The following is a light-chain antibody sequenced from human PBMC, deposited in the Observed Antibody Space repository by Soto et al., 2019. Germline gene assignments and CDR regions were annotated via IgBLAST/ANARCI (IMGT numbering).Light chain of an antibody. CDR2: EVS. CDR3: SSYAGSQGV. CDR1: SSDVGGYNY. V-gene: IGLV2-8*01. J-gene: IGLJ1*01. Sequence: QSALTQPPSASGSPGQSVTISCTGTSSDVGGYNYVSWYQQHPGKAPKLMIYEVSQRPSGVPDRFSGSKSGNTASLTVSGLKAEDEADYYCSSYAGSQGVFGTGTKVTVL.